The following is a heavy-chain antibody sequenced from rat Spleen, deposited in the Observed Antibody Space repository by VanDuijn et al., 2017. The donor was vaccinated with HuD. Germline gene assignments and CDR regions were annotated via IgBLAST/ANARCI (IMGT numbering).Heavy chain of an antibody. V-gene: IGHV5-7*01. CDR2: ISYDGSST. CDR3: ARRARYFDY. CDR1: GFTFSNYG. Sequence: EVQLVESGGGLVQPGRSLKLSCAASGFTFSNYGMHWIRQAPKKGLEWVATISYDGSSTYYRDSVKGRFTISRDNAKSTLYLQKDSLRSEDAATYYCARRARYFDYWGQGVMVTVSS. J-gene: IGHJ2*01.